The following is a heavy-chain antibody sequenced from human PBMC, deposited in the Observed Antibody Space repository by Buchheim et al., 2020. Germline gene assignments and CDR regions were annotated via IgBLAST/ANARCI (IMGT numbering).Heavy chain of an antibody. J-gene: IGHJ4*02. Sequence: EVQLLESGGGLVKPGGSLRLSCAASAFTFSSYAMSWVRQAPGKGLEWVSAISGSGGSTTYADSVKGRVTISTDNSKNKLYLQMNSLRAEDTAVYYCAKVHSSGFPYYFDYWGQGTL. D-gene: IGHD6-19*01. V-gene: IGHV3-23*01. CDR1: AFTFSSYA. CDR3: AKVHSSGFPYYFDY. CDR2: ISGSGGST.